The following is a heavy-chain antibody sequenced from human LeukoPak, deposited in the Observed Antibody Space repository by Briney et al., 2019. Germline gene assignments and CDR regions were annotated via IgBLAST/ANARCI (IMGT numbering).Heavy chain of an antibody. Sequence: GRSLRLSCAASGFTFSSYWMHWVRQVPGKGLVWVARINPGGSSITYADSVKGRFTISRDNAKNTLYLQMDSLRAEDTGVYHCARSNQADDYWGQGTLVTVSS. CDR2: INPGGSSI. V-gene: IGHV3-74*01. J-gene: IGHJ4*02. D-gene: IGHD1-14*01. CDR1: GFTFSSYW. CDR3: ARSNQADDY.